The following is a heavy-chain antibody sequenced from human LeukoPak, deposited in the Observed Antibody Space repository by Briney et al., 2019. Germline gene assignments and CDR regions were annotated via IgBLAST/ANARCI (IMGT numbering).Heavy chain of an antibody. D-gene: IGHD2-15*01. V-gene: IGHV1-3*01. CDR2: INPGNGDT. J-gene: IGHJ6*02. Sequence: ASVKVSCKGSGYTFTNYAVHWVRQAPGQRLEWLGWINPGNGDTKYSQNFQGRVTVTSDTSAATAYVELNSLTSEDTAVYYCTRERWHCRVNCYSVYYYALDVWGQGTTVTVSS. CDR1: GYTFTNYA. CDR3: TRERWHCRVNCYSVYYYALDV.